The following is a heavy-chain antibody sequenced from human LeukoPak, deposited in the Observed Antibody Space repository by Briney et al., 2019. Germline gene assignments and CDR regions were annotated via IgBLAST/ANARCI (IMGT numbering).Heavy chain of an antibody. V-gene: IGHV3-30-3*01. CDR1: GFTFSSYA. J-gene: IGHJ4*02. CDR2: ISYDGSNK. Sequence: GRSLRLSCAASGFTFSSYAMHWVRQAPGKGLEWVAVISYDGSNKYYADSVKGRFTISRDNSKNTLYLQMNSLRAEDTAVYYCARGSNGGAPSPYYFDYWGQGTLVTVSS. CDR3: ARGSNGGAPSPYYFDY. D-gene: IGHD3-16*01.